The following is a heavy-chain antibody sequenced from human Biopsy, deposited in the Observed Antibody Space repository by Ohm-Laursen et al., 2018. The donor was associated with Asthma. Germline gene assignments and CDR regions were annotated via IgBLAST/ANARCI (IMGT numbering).Heavy chain of an antibody. CDR1: GGTFSNFA. CDR3: ARCQVGYSSGWSLLLKKIYYSGMDV. Sequence: SVKVSCKAPGGTFSNFAISWARQASGQGLEWLGGIMTVFGTTNYAQKFQGRVTITADESTSTAYMEVTSLRSEETAIYYCARCQVGYSSGWSLLLKKIYYSGMDVWGQGTAVTVSS. J-gene: IGHJ6*02. D-gene: IGHD6-19*01. CDR2: IMTVFGTT. V-gene: IGHV1-69*13.